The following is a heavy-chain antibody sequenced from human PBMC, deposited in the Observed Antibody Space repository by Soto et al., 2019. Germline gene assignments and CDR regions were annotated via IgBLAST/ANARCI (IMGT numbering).Heavy chain of an antibody. CDR1: GFTFDDYA. D-gene: IGHD3-22*01. CDR2: INWNSDTI. Sequence: GGSLRLPCAVSGFTFDDYAMHWVRQAPGKGLEWVSGINWNSDTIGYADSVKGRFTVARDNAKGSLLLQMSSLRAEDTAVYFCAMSNSNDLYYHFESWGQGTPVTVSS. V-gene: IGHV3-9*01. J-gene: IGHJ4*02. CDR3: AMSNSNDLYYHFES.